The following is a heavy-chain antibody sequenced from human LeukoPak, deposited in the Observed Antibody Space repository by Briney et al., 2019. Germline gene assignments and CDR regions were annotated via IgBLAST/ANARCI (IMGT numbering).Heavy chain of an antibody. D-gene: IGHD3-10*01. CDR3: AKVPYSDYGSGRPPFMDV. CDR1: GFTLSNYA. CDR2: ISGGGGDT. J-gene: IGHJ6*02. Sequence: GGSLRLSCAASGFTLSNYAMTRVRQAPGEGLEWVSTISGGGGDTYYADSVRGRITISRDNSKSTLYLQMNSLRAEDTAIHYCAKVPYSDYGSGRPPFMDVWGQGTTVAVSS. V-gene: IGHV3-23*01.